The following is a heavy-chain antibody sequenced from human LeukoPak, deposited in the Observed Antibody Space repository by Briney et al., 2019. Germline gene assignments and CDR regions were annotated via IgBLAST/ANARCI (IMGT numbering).Heavy chain of an antibody. CDR3: ARVSAGYTSGWHFDY. V-gene: IGHV1-2*02. Sequence: ASVKVSCKASGYTYTAYYLHWVRQAPGQGLEWMGWINPNSGGTHYAQKFQGRVTMTRDMSISTVYMELSSLRSDDTAVYYCARVSAGYTSGWHFDYWGQGTLVTVSS. CDR2: INPNSGGT. CDR1: GYTYTAYY. D-gene: IGHD6-19*01. J-gene: IGHJ4*02.